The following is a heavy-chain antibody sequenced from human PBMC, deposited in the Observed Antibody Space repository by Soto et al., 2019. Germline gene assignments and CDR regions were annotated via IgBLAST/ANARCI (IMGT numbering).Heavy chain of an antibody. V-gene: IGHV4-39*01. CDR2: IFHTGTA. J-gene: IGHJ5*01. Sequence: AWVRQAPGKGLEWMASIFHTGTAYYNLSLKSRVSISVDTSKNQFSLRLSSVTAADTALYYCARQPTGFPNWFDSWGQGILVTVYS. CDR3: ARQPTGFPNWFDS.